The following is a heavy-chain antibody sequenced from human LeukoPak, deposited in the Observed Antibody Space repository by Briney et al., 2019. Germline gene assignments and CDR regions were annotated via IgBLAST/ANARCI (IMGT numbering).Heavy chain of an antibody. J-gene: IGHJ5*02. CDR2: INHSGST. Sequence: SDTLSLTCAVYGGSFSGYYWSWIRQPPGKGLEWIGEINHSGSTNYNPSLKSRVTISVDTSKNQFSLKLSSVTAADTAVYYCARGSRKIRQYYYDSSGPGMDPWGQGTLVTVSS. CDR1: GGSFSGYY. V-gene: IGHV4-34*01. D-gene: IGHD3-22*01. CDR3: ARGSRKIRQYYYDSSGPGMDP.